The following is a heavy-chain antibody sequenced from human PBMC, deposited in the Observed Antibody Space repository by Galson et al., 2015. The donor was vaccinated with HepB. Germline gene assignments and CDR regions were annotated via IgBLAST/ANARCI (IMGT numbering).Heavy chain of an antibody. CDR3: ARSMQVVAAADH. CDR2: IWHDGGNK. D-gene: IGHD6-13*01. Sequence: SLRLAGAASGFTFSRNSMHWVRQAPGKGAEWVAVIWHDGGNKYYADSGKGRCTSPRDNSKKTVSLQMNSRREEDTAVYYCARSMQVVAAADHWGQGTLVTVAS. J-gene: IGHJ4*02. CDR1: GFTFSRNS. V-gene: IGHV3-33*01.